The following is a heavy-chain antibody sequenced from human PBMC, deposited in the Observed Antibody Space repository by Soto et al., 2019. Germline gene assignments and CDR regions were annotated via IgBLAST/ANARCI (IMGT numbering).Heavy chain of an antibody. CDR2: ISWNSGSI. CDR3: AKVGYGGEGAVYWYFDL. J-gene: IGHJ2*01. CDR1: GFTFDDYA. V-gene: IGHV3-9*01. D-gene: IGHD4-17*01. Sequence: ESGGGLVQPGRSLRLSCAASGFTFDDYAMHWVRQAPGKGLEWVSGISWNSGSIGYADSVKGRFTISRDNAKNSLYLQMNSLRAEDTALYYCAKVGYGGEGAVYWYFDLWGRGTLVTVSS.